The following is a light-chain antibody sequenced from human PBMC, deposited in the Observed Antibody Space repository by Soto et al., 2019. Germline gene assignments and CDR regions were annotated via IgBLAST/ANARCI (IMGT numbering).Light chain of an antibody. CDR2: STS. Sequence: TQSAGTLSLSTGERATLTCRASQSVSRYLAWYQQRPGQAPRLLIYSTSTRATGIPDRFSGSGSGTDFTLTISRLEPEDFAVYYCQQYGNSGVTFGPGTKVAIK. CDR1: QSVSRY. V-gene: IGKV3-20*01. CDR3: QQYGNSGVT. J-gene: IGKJ3*01.